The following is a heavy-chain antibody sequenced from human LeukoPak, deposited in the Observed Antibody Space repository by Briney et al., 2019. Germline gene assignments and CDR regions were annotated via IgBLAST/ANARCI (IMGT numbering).Heavy chain of an antibody. CDR2: ISYDGSNK. Sequence: GRSLRLSCAASGFTFSSYGMHWVRQAPGKGLEWVAVISYDGSNKYYADSVKGRFTISRDNSKNTLYLQMNSLRAKDTAVYYCAKEPHYGDYFNWFDPWGQGTLVTVSS. CDR3: AKEPHYGDYFNWFDP. CDR1: GFTFSSYG. V-gene: IGHV3-30*18. J-gene: IGHJ5*02. D-gene: IGHD4-17*01.